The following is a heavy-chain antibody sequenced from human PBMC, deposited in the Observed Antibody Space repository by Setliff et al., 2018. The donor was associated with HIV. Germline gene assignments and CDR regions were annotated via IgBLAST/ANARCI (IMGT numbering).Heavy chain of an antibody. D-gene: IGHD3-22*01. CDR3: SRVVGYYDMKPI. V-gene: IGHV4-59*11. CDR2: IYYSGST. CDR1: GGSISSHY. J-gene: IGHJ3*02. Sequence: PSETLSLTCTVSGGSISSHYWSWIRQPPGKGLEWIGSIYYSGSTNYNPSLKSRVTISVDPAKNQFSLKLSSVTAADTAVYYWSRVVGYYDMKPIWGQGTMVTVSS.